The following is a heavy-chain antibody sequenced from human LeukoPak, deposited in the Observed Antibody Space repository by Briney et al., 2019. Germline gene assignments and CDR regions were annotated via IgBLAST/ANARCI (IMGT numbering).Heavy chain of an antibody. Sequence: GGSLRLSCAASGFTFSDYWMNWVRQAPGKGLVWVSRIKGDGSSTSYADSVKGRFTISRDNAKNTLYLQMNSLRAEDTAVYYCAKSDWFDPWGQGTLVTVSS. CDR1: GFTFSDYW. J-gene: IGHJ5*02. V-gene: IGHV3-74*01. CDR3: AKSDWFDP. CDR2: IKGDGSST.